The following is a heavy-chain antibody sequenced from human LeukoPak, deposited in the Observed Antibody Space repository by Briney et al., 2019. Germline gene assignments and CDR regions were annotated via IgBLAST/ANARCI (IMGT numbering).Heavy chain of an antibody. Sequence: GGSLRLSCAASGFTFSSNYMSWVRQAPGKGLEWVSAISGSGGSTYYADSVRGRFTISRDNSKNTLYLQMNSLRAEDTAVYYCAKGYGSGIRAMNYWGQGTLVTVSS. V-gene: IGHV3-23*01. CDR2: ISGSGGST. CDR3: AKGYGSGIRAMNY. J-gene: IGHJ4*02. CDR1: GFTFSSNY. D-gene: IGHD3-10*01.